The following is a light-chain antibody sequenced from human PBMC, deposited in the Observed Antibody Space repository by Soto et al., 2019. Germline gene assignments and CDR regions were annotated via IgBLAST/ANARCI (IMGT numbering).Light chain of an antibody. CDR2: KAS. CDR1: QSISSW. CDR3: QHYYSYLYT. J-gene: IGKJ2*01. V-gene: IGKV1-5*03. Sequence: DIQMTQSPSTLSASVGDRVTITCRASQSISSWLAWYQQKPGKAHTLLIYKASSLESGVPSRFSGSVSGTEFTLTISSLQPDDFATYYCQHYYSYLYTFRQGTKLEIK.